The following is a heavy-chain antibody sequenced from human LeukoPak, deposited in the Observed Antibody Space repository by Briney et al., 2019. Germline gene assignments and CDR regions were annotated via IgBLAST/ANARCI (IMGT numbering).Heavy chain of an antibody. CDR2: IYYRGST. V-gene: IGHV4-39*01. Sequence: PSETLSLTCTVSGGSISGSSYYWGWIRQPPGKGLEWIGSIYYRGSTYYNPSLKSRVTISVDTSKNQFSLKLSSVTAADTAVYYCARGERYSSGWYGEYYFDYWGQGTLVTVSS. D-gene: IGHD6-19*01. CDR1: GGSISGSSYY. CDR3: ARGERYSSGWYGEYYFDY. J-gene: IGHJ4*02.